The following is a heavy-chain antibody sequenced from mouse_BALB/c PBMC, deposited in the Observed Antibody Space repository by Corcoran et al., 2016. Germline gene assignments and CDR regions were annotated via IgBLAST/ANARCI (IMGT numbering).Heavy chain of an antibody. CDR3: AGRGNHRYVDV. CDR1: GFNIKDTY. J-gene: IGHJ1*01. D-gene: IGHD2-1*01. Sequence: EVKMQQSGAELVKPGASVKLSCTASGFNIKDTYLHWVKQRPAQGLEWSGRIDPANGNTKYDPKFQGKATITADTSSNTAYLQLSSLTSEDTAVYYCAGRGNHRYVDVWGAGTTVTVSS. CDR2: IDPANGNT. V-gene: IGHV14-3*02.